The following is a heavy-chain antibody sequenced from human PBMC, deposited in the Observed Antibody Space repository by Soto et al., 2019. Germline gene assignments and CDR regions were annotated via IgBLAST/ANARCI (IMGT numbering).Heavy chain of an antibody. CDR3: ARDFAYYYGSGSYYIYYYYGMDV. D-gene: IGHD3-10*01. CDR1: GFTFSSYG. J-gene: IGHJ6*02. CDR2: IWYDGSNK. Sequence: SLRLSCAAAGFTFSSYGMHWVRQAPGKGLEGGGVIWYDGSNKYYADSVKGRFTISRDNSKNTLYLQMNSLRAEDTAVYYCARDFAYYYGSGSYYIYYYYGMDVWGQGTTVTVSS. V-gene: IGHV3-33*01.